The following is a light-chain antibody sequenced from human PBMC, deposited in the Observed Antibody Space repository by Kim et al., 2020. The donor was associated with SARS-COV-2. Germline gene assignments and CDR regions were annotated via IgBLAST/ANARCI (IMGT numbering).Light chain of an antibody. Sequence: GQSVTTCCCGSSSDISSNSVHWYQQHPGTAPKLLIYGNTQRPSGVPDRFSGSKSGTSASLAITGLQSEDEADYYCAAWEDSLNGGVFGGGTQLTVL. V-gene: IGLV1-44*01. CDR1: SSDISSNS. CDR3: AAWEDSLNGGV. CDR2: GNT. J-gene: IGLJ3*02.